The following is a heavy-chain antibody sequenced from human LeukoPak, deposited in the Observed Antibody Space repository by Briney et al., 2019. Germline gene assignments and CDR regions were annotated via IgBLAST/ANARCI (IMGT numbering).Heavy chain of an antibody. CDR1: GYSFTGYY. V-gene: IGHV1-2*02. D-gene: IGHD6-19*01. Sequence: ASVKVSCKGSGYSFTGYYIHWVRQAPGQGLEWMGWINPDSGGIVYAQKFQGRVTVTKDTSTSTAYMELSRLTSDDTAVYYCARVAGTGYFDYWSQGTPVTVSS. J-gene: IGHJ4*02. CDR3: ARVAGTGYFDY. CDR2: INPDSGGI.